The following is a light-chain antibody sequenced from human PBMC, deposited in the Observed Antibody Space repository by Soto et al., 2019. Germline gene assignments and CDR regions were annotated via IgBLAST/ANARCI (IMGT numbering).Light chain of an antibody. Sequence: QSALTQPRSVSGSPGQSVTISCTGTSSDVGGYKYVSWYQQFPGKAPKLMIYEVNKRPSGVPDRFSGSKSGNMASLTISGLQAEDEADYHCCSYAGSYTFVVFGGGTKLTVL. J-gene: IGLJ2*01. CDR1: SSDVGGYKY. V-gene: IGLV2-11*01. CDR2: EVN. CDR3: CSYAGSYTFVV.